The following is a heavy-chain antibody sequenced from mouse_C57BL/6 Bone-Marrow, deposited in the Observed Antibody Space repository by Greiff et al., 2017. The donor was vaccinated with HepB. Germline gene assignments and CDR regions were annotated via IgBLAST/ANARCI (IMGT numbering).Heavy chain of an antibody. CDR3: AFYDYDYFDY. V-gene: IGHV1-4*01. Sequence: VKLVESGAELARPGASVKMSCKASGYTFTSYTMHWVKQRPGQGLEWIGYINPSSGYTKYNQKFKDKATLTADKSSSTAYMQLSSRTSEDSAVYYCAFYDYDYFDYWGQGTTLTVSS. J-gene: IGHJ2*01. CDR2: INPSSGYT. CDR1: GYTFTSYT. D-gene: IGHD2-4*01.